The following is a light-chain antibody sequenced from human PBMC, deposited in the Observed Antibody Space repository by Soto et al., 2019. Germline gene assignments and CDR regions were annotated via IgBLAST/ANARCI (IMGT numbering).Light chain of an antibody. CDR1: QSVSNN. V-gene: IGKV3-11*01. CDR3: QERTNWPPA. J-gene: IGKJ4*01. CDR2: SVS. Sequence: ETVLTQAPATLSLSPGDSATLSCRASQSVSNNLVRYNQKPGQDPRVLIHSVSNRATGIPDRFSGSVSGTDFALTISSLEPEDFAVYYCQERTNWPPAFGGGNKVE.